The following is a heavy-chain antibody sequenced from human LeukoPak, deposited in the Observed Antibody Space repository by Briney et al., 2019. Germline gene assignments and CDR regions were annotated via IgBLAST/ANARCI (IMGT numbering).Heavy chain of an antibody. Sequence: PGGSLRLSCAAAGLTFSTYSMDWVGQGPGKGLEWVSSITSSSSHMYYADSLKGRFTISRDNAKNSLFLQMNRLRAEDTAVYYCVSGTYWELWGQGTMVTVSS. CDR1: GLTFSTYS. V-gene: IGHV3-21*01. D-gene: IGHD3-10*01. J-gene: IGHJ3*01. CDR3: VSGTYWEL. CDR2: ITSSSSHM.